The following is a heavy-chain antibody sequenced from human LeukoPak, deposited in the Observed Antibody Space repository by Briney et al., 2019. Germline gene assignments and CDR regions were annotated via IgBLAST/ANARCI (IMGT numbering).Heavy chain of an antibody. D-gene: IGHD6-19*01. J-gene: IGHJ4*02. V-gene: IGHV3-30*02. CDR1: GFTFSSFG. CDR2: IRFDGSNE. Sequence: GGSLRLSCAASGFTFSSFGMHWVRQAPGKGLKWVASIRFDGSNEKYADSVKGRFTISRDNPKNTLCVQMNSLSAEDTALYYCAKGTAGIGVAGTFGYLDYWGQGTLVAVSS. CDR3: AKGTAGIGVAGTFGYLDY.